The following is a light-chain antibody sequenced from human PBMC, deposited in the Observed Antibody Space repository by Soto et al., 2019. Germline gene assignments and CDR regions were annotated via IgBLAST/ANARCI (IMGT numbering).Light chain of an antibody. CDR1: SRDVGNYNS. J-gene: IGLJ1*01. CDR2: DVN. V-gene: IGLV2-11*01. Sequence: QSALNQPAPVAGAPGQPVTLSCTGNSRDVGNYNSVSWYQHHPGKAPKLMIYDVNKWPSGVPDRFSGSKSGNTASLTISGLQAEDEADYYCCSYIGSYSYVLGTGTKVTVL. CDR3: CSYIGSYSYV.